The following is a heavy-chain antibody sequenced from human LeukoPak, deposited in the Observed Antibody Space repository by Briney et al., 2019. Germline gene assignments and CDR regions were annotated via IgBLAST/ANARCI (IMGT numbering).Heavy chain of an antibody. V-gene: IGHV3-9*01. J-gene: IGHJ4*02. Sequence: PGGSLRLSCAASGFTFDDYAMHWVRQAPGKGLEWVSGISWNSGSIGYADSVKGRFTISRDNAKNSLYLQMNSLRAEDTALYYCAKEGSSWYEVDYWGQGTLVTVSS. CDR1: GFTFDDYA. CDR3: AKEGSSWYEVDY. CDR2: ISWNSGSI. D-gene: IGHD6-13*01.